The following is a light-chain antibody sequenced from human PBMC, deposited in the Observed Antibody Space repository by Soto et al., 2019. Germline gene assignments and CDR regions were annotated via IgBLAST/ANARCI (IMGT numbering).Light chain of an antibody. CDR1: ESVHRN. Sequence: EVVMTQSPATLSVSPGERVTLSCRASESVHRNLAWYQQKPGQGPSLLIYYASTRVSGVPDWFTGSGSGTAYILTIISRQSEDFGVYHCQHYSNWPPTFGPGTKVEIK. CDR2: YAS. CDR3: QHYSNWPPT. V-gene: IGKV3-15*01. J-gene: IGKJ3*01.